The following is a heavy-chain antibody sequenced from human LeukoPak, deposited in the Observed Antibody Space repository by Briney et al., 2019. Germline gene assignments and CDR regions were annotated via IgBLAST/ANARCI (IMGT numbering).Heavy chain of an antibody. V-gene: IGHV3-7*01. D-gene: IGHD2-15*01. CDR1: GFNFSINW. J-gene: IGHJ4*02. CDR2: IQDDGVEK. Sequence: GGSLRLSCAASGFNFSINWMTWVRQAPGKGLEWVANIQDDGVEKNYVESVKGRFIISRDNAKDSLFLQMSSLRDEDTALYYCARGYAAIPDWGQGTLVTVPS. CDR3: ARGYAAIPD.